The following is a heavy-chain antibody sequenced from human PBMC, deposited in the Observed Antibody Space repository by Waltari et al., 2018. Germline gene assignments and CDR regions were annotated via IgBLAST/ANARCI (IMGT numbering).Heavy chain of an antibody. CDR2: IQSNARET. Sequence: EVQLVESGGGLVQSGGSLRLSCAASGFTFTTYWMHWVRQAPGQGLEWVSRIQSNARETNYADSVKGRFTISRDNAKNSLYLQMNSLRAEDTGVYWCATGGWGFYLDNWGQGTLVTFSS. J-gene: IGHJ4*02. D-gene: IGHD7-27*01. CDR1: GFTFTTYW. CDR3: ATGGWGFYLDN. V-gene: IGHV3-74*01.